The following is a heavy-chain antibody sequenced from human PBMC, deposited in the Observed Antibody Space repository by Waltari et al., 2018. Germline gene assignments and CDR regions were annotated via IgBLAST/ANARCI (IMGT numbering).Heavy chain of an antibody. CDR3: ARAFTMVQGVNYYYYGMDV. D-gene: IGHD3-10*01. CDR2: IIPILGTA. CDR1: GGTFSSYA. Sequence: QVQLVQSGAEVKKPGSSVKVSCKASGGTFSSYAISWVRQAPGQGLEWMGRIIPILGTANYAQKFQGRVTITADKSTSTAYMELSSLRSEDTAVYYCARAFTMVQGVNYYYYGMDVWGQGTTVTVSS. J-gene: IGHJ6*02. V-gene: IGHV1-69*08.